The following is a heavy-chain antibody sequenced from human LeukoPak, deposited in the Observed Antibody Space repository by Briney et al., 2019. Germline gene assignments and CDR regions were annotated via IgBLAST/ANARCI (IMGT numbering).Heavy chain of an antibody. CDR1: GFSFSSYG. J-gene: IGHJ5*02. CDR3: AKDRGLSLGEGTWFDP. Sequence: GRSLRLSCGGSGFSFSSYGMHWVRQAPGKGLEWVAVISYDGSNKNYADSVKGRFTISRDNSKSTLYLQMNSLRADDTAVYYCAKDRGLSLGEGTWFDPWGQGTLVTVSS. D-gene: IGHD3-10*01. CDR2: ISYDGSNK. V-gene: IGHV3-30*18.